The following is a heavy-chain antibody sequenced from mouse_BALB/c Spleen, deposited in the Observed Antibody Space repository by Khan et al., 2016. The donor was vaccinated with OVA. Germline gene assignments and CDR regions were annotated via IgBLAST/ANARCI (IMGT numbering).Heavy chain of an antibody. V-gene: IGHV3-8*02. D-gene: IGHD2-14*01. Sequence: EVQLQESGPSLVKPSQTLSLTCSVTGDSITSGYWSWIRKFPGNKLEYMGYMIYTGYNDYNPSHKSRLAITRHTSNNPSYLQLTSVTTEVTATYDRARSTYRYAFAYWGQGTLVTVSA. CDR1: GDSITSGY. CDR2: MIYTGYN. J-gene: IGHJ3*01. CDR3: ARSTYRYAFAY.